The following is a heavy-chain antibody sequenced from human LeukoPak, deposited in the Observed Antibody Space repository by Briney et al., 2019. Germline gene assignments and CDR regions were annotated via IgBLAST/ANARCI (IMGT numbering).Heavy chain of an antibody. CDR2: ISSSSRSI. CDR1: GFTFSSYS. V-gene: IGHV3-21*01. D-gene: IGHD3-22*01. Sequence: GSLLLSCASAGFTFSSYSMSWVRPAPGKGLEGVSSISSSSRSIYYADSVNGRFPISRDNAKNSLYLQMNTLRAADTAVYYCARASKYYYDSSGYPLDYWGQGTLVTVSS. J-gene: IGHJ4*02. CDR3: ARASKYYYDSSGYPLDY.